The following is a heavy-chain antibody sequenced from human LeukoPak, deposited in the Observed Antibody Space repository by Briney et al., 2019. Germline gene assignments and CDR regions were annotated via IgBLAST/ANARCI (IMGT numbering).Heavy chain of an antibody. CDR3: AKDGVSSWFNWFDP. J-gene: IGHJ5*02. V-gene: IGHV3-9*01. CDR1: GFTFDDYA. D-gene: IGHD6-13*01. CDR2: ISWNSGSI. Sequence: GGSLRLSCAASGFTFDDYAMHWVRQAPGKGLEWVSGISWNSGSIGYADSVKGRFTISRDNAKNSLYLQMNSLRAEDTALYYCAKDGVSSWFNWFDPWGQGTLVTVSS.